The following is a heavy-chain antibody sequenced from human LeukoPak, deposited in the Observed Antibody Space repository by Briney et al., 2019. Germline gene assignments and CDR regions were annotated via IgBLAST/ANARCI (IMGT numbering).Heavy chain of an antibody. Sequence: ASVKVSCKGSGYTFTSYGISWVRHAPGQGLEWMGWISAYNGNTNYAQKLQGRVTMTTDTSTSTAYMELRSLRSDDTAVYYCARGPQYYYDSSEDYWGQGTLVTVSS. J-gene: IGHJ4*02. CDR2: ISAYNGNT. CDR1: GYTFTSYG. CDR3: ARGPQYYYDSSEDY. D-gene: IGHD3-22*01. V-gene: IGHV1-18*01.